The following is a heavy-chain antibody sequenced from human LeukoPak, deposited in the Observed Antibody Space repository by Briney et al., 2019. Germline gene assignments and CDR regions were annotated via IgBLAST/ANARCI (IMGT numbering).Heavy chain of an antibody. D-gene: IGHD3-10*01. CDR1: GYTFTSYG. V-gene: IGHV1-18*01. Sequence: ASVKVSCKASGYTFTSYGISWVRQAPGQGLEWMGWISAYNGNTNYAQKLQGRVTMTTDTSTSTAYMELRSLRSDDTAVYYCAILRFADRRGGFDYWGQGTLVTVSS. J-gene: IGHJ4*02. CDR3: AILRFADRRGGFDY. CDR2: ISAYNGNT.